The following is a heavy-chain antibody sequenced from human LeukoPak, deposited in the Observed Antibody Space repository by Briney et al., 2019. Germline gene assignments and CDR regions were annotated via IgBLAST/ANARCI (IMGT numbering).Heavy chain of an antibody. J-gene: IGHJ4*02. V-gene: IGHV1-18*04. D-gene: IGHD3-16*01. CDR3: AKDEILGELSLYPTE. CDR2: ISAYNGNT. Sequence: ASVKVSCKASGYTFINYGITWVRQAPGQGLEWMGWISAYNGNTNYAQKFQGRVTMTTDTSTNTAYMEVRSLRFDDTAVYFCAKDEILGELSLYPTEWGQGTLVTV. CDR1: GYTFINYG.